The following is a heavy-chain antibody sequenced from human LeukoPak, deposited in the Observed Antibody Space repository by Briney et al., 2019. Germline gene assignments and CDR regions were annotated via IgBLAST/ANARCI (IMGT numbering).Heavy chain of an antibody. CDR3: ARLEKQYYYDSSGYLDY. CDR1: GGSISSGGYY. D-gene: IGHD3-22*01. V-gene: IGHV4-61*08. CDR2: IYYSGST. Sequence: SETLSLTCTVSGGSISSGGYYWSWIRQHPGKGLEWIGYIYYSGSTNYNPSLKSRVTISVDTSKNQFSLKLSSVTAADTAVYYCARLEKQYYYDSSGYLDYWGQGTLVTVSS. J-gene: IGHJ4*02.